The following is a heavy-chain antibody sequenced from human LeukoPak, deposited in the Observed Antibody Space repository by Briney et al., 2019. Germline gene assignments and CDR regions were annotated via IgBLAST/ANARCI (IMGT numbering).Heavy chain of an antibody. J-gene: IGHJ4*02. CDR2: ISAYNGNT. Sequence: ASVKVSCKASGYTFTSYGISWVRQAPGQGLEWMGWISAYNGNTNYAQKLQGRVTITRDTSASTAYMELSSLRSEDTAVYYCARVRDYVWGSYRNWGQGTLVTVSS. D-gene: IGHD3-16*02. V-gene: IGHV1-18*01. CDR3: ARVRDYVWGSYRN. CDR1: GYTFTSYG.